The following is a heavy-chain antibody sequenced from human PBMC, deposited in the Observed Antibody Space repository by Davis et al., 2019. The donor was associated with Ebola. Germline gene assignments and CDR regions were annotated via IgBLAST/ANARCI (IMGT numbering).Heavy chain of an antibody. J-gene: IGHJ4*02. V-gene: IGHV6-1*01. CDR2: TYYRSKWYN. Sequence: MPSETLSLTCAISGDSVSNKNAVWDWIRQSPSRGLEWLGRTYYRSKWYNDYATSVRSRITINPDTSRNQFSLQLNSVTPEDTAVYYCARGDTSGWPSRWGQGTLVTVSA. CDR1: GDSVSNKNAV. D-gene: IGHD6-19*01. CDR3: ARGDTSGWPSR.